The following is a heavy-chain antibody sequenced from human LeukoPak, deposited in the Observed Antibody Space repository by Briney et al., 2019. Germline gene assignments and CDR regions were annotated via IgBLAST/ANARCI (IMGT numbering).Heavy chain of an antibody. V-gene: IGHV4-39*07. D-gene: IGHD6-13*01. Sequence: SETLSLTCTVSGGSISSSSYYWGWIRQPPGKGLEWIGSIYHSGSTYYNPSLKSRVTISVDTSKNQFSLKLSSVTAADTAVYYCARASIAAILGWVAFDIWGQGTMVTVSS. J-gene: IGHJ3*02. CDR3: ARASIAAILGWVAFDI. CDR1: GGSISSSSYY. CDR2: IYHSGST.